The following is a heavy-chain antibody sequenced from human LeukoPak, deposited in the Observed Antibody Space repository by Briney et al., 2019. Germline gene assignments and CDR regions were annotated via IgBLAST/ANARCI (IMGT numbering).Heavy chain of an antibody. V-gene: IGHV1-24*01. D-gene: IGHD3-16*01. CDR2: SDPEDDET. CDR3: AYRPPGDESFDI. J-gene: IGHJ3*02. Sequence: ASVKVSCKVSGHTLTGLAMHWVRQGTGKGLEWMGGSDPEDDETIYAQKFKGRVTMTEDTATDTAYVELRSLRSEDTAVYYCAYRPPGDESFDIWGQGTLVTVSS. CDR1: GHTLTGLA.